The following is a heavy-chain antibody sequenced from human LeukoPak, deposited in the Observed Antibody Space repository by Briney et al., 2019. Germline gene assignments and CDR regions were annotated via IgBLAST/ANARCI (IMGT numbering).Heavy chain of an antibody. V-gene: IGHV3-23*01. J-gene: IGHJ6*02. CDR2: ISGSGGST. D-gene: IGHD3-3*01. Sequence: GGSLRLSCAASGFTFSSYAMSWVRQAPGKGLEWVSAISGSGGSTYYADSVKGRFTISRDNSKNTLYLQMNSLRAEDTAVYYCAKDPWFFVNYYGMDVWGQGTTVTVSS. CDR1: GFTFSSYA. CDR3: AKDPWFFVNYYGMDV.